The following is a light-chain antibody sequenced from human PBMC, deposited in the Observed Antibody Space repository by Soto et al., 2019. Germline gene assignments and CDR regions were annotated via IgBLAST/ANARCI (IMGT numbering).Light chain of an antibody. CDR1: NGDVGGYKY. V-gene: IGLV2-14*03. J-gene: IGLJ3*02. CDR2: GVS. Sequence: QSALTQPASVSGSPGQSIAISCTGSNGDVGGYKYGSWYQQHPGKAPKLLIFGVSNRPSGVSNRFSGSKSGNTASLTISGIQAEDEADYCCRSYKGSSTVFGGGTKLTVL. CDR3: RSYKGSSTV.